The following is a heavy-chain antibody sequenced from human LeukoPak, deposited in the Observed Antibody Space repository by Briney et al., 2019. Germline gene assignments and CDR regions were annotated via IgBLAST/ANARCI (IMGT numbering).Heavy chain of an antibody. CDR1: GFTFSSYG. CDR2: ISSSGSTI. Sequence: PGGSLRLSCAASGFTFSSYGMNWVRQAPGKGLEWVSYISSSGSTIYYADSVKGRFTISRDNAKNSLYLQMNSLRAEDTAVYYCATSTVVTFDYWGQGTLVTVSS. CDR3: ATSTVVTFDY. D-gene: IGHD4-23*01. V-gene: IGHV3-48*04. J-gene: IGHJ4*02.